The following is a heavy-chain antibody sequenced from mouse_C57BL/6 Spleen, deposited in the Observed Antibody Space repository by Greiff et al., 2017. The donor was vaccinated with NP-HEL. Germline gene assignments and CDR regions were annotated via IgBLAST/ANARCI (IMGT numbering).Heavy chain of an antibody. CDR3: ARGGTYLYYCDD. CDR2: IDPSDSYT. CDR1: GYTFTSYW. Sequence: VQLQQPGAELVRPGTSVKLSCKASGYTFTSYWMHWVKQRPGQGLEWIGVIDPSDSYTNYNQKFKGKATLTVDTSSSTAYMQLSSLTSEDSAVYYCARGGTYLYYCDDWGQGTTRTVSS. D-gene: IGHD4-1*01. J-gene: IGHJ2*01. V-gene: IGHV1-59*01.